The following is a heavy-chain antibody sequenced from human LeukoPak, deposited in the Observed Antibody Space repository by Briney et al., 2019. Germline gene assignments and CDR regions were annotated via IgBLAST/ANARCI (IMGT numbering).Heavy chain of an antibody. CDR3: ARSGDY. J-gene: IGHJ4*02. Sequence: GGSLRLSCAASGFTFSISPMNWVRQAPGKGLEWVSYISSSSTIYYADSVKGRFTISRDNAKNSLYLQMNSLRVEDTAVYYCARSGDYWGQGTLVTVSS. V-gene: IGHV3-48*01. CDR1: GFTFSISP. CDR2: ISSSSTI.